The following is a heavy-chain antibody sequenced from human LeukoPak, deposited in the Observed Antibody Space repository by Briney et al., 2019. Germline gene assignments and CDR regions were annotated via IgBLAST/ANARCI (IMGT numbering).Heavy chain of an antibody. Sequence: ASVKVSCKTSGYSFTGYYIHWVRQAPGQGLEWMGRINPNSGGPNYGQKFQGTVTMTRDTSISTAYLELSNLRSDDTAAYYCVRGYSYGFYFDYWGQGSLVTVSS. CDR2: INPNSGGP. CDR3: VRGYSYGFYFDY. D-gene: IGHD5-18*01. V-gene: IGHV1-2*06. CDR1: GYSFTGYY. J-gene: IGHJ4*02.